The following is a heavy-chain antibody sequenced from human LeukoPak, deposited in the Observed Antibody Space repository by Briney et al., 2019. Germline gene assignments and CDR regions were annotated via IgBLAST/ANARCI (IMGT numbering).Heavy chain of an antibody. CDR2: MNPNSGNT. V-gene: IGHV1-8*01. CDR1: GYTFTSYD. D-gene: IGHD3-3*01. CDR3: ARDSYYDFNPDAFDI. J-gene: IGHJ3*02. Sequence: ASVKVSCKASGYTFTSYDINWVRQATGQGLEWMGWMNPNSGNTGYAQKFQGRVTMTRNTSISTAYMELSSLRAEDTAVYYCARDSYYDFNPDAFDIWGQGTMVTVSS.